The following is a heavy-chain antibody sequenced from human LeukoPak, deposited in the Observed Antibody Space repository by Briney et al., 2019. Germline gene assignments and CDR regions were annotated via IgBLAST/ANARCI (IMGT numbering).Heavy chain of an antibody. CDR1: GFTFSSYA. J-gene: IGHJ6*04. V-gene: IGHV3-23*01. D-gene: IGHD3-10*02. CDR3: AELGITMIGGV. Sequence: PGGSLRLSCAASGFTFSSYAMNWVRQAPGKGLAWVSGINNSCGSTYYADSVKGRFTISRDNAKNSLYLQMNSLRAEDTAVYYCAELGITMIGGVWGKGTTVTISS. CDR2: INNSCGST.